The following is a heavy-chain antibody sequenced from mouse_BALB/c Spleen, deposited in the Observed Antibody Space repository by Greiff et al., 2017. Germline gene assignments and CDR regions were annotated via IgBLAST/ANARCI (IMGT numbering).Heavy chain of an antibody. Sequence: VQLKQSGAELVRSGASVKLSCTASGFNITDYYMHWVKQRPEQGLEWIGWIDPENGDTEYAPKFQGKATMTADTSSNTAYLQLSSLTSEDTAVYYCTATGYDEGYYAMDYWGQGTSVTVSS. D-gene: IGHD2-2*01. CDR3: TATGYDEGYYAMDY. V-gene: IGHV14-4*02. CDR1: GFNITDYY. J-gene: IGHJ4*01. CDR2: IDPENGDT.